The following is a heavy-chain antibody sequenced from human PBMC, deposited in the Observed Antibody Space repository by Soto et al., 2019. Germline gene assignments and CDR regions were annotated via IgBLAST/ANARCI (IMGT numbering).Heavy chain of an antibody. CDR2: ISGSGGST. D-gene: IGHD4-17*01. CDR1: GFTFSNYA. CDR3: ARVTTHDAFDL. J-gene: IGHJ3*01. Sequence: EVQLLESGGGLVQPGGSLRLSCAASGFTFSNYAMSWVRQAPGKGLEWVSGISGSGGSTYYADSVKGRFTISRYNSKNTLYRQMNSLRAEDTAVYFCARVTTHDAFDLWGQGTMVTVSS. V-gene: IGHV3-23*01.